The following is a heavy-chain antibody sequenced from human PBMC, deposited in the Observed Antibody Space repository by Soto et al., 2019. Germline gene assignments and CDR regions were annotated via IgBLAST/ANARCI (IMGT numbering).Heavy chain of an antibody. J-gene: IGHJ6*02. CDR2: IKRKIDGEKT. CDR3: TTGSVEGV. V-gene: IGHV3-15*07. Sequence: EVQLVESGGGLVKPGGSLRLSCAASGFSFSNAWMNWVRQAPGKGLEWVGRIKRKIDGEKTDYAAPVKGRFTISRDDSKNTLSLQMNSLKADDTDVYYCTTGSVEGVWGQGTTVTVSS. CDR1: GFSFSNAW.